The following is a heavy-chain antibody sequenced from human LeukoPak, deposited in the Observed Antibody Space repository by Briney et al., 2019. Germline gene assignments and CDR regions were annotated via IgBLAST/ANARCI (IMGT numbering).Heavy chain of an antibody. V-gene: IGHV1-18*01. CDR1: GYTFTSYG. CDR3: ARYLRFVTGRQVYFYYMDV. Sequence: ASVKVSCKASGYTFTSYGISWVRQAPGQGLEWMGWISAYNGNTNYAQKLQGRVTMTTDTSTTTAYMELGSLRSDDTAVYYCARYLRFVTGRQVYFYYMDVWGKGTTVTVSS. D-gene: IGHD1-14*01. J-gene: IGHJ6*03. CDR2: ISAYNGNT.